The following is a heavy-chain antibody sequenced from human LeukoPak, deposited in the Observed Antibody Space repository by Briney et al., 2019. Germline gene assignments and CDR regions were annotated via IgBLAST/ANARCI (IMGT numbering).Heavy chain of an antibody. CDR3: ARSTGGGYCSSTSCYTSSSYYYYYMDV. D-gene: IGHD2-2*02. Sequence: SQTLSLTCTVSGGSISSGSYYWRWIRQPAGKGLEWIGRIYTSGSTNYNPSLKSRVTISVDTSKNQSSLKLSSVTAADTAVYYCARSTGGGYCSSTSCYTSSSYYYYYMDVWGKGTTVTVSS. V-gene: IGHV4-61*02. CDR2: IYTSGST. J-gene: IGHJ6*03. CDR1: GGSISSGSYY.